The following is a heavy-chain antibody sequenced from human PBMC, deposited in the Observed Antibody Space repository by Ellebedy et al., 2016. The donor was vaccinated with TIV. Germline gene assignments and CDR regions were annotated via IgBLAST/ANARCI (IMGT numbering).Heavy chain of an antibody. D-gene: IGHD2-2*01. Sequence: ASVKVSCXASGYTFTSYGISWVRQAPGQGLEWMGWISAYNGNTNYAQKLQGRVTMTTDTSTSTAYMELRSLRSEDTAVYYCARDGGYCSSTSCYLYMDVWGKGTTVTVSS. CDR2: ISAYNGNT. CDR1: GYTFTSYG. CDR3: ARDGGYCSSTSCYLYMDV. V-gene: IGHV1-18*01. J-gene: IGHJ6*03.